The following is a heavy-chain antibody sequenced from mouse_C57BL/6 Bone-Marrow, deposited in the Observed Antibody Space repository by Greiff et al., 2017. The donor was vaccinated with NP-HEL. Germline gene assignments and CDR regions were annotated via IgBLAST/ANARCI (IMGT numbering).Heavy chain of an antibody. J-gene: IGHJ4*01. V-gene: IGHV10-1*01. CDR1: GFSFNTYA. CDR3: VRRGIYYYGSSYVYAMDY. D-gene: IGHD1-1*01. Sequence: EVQGVESGGGLVQPKGSLKLSCAASGFSFNTYAMNWVRQAPGKGLEWVARIRSKSNNYATYYADSVKDRFTISRDDSESMLYLQMNNLKTEDTAMYYCVRRGIYYYGSSYVYAMDYWGQGTSVTVSS. CDR2: IRSKSNNYAT.